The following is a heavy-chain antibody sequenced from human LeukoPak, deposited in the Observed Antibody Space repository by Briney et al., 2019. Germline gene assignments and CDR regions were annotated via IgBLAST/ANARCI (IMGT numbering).Heavy chain of an antibody. CDR2: INTDGSST. CDR1: GFTFSSYW. J-gene: IGHJ3*02. V-gene: IGHV3-74*01. CDR3: ARDEEEWVGATTDGAFDI. D-gene: IGHD1-26*01. Sequence: GGSLRLSCAASGFTFSSYWMHWVRQAPEKGLVWVSRINTDGSSTSYADSVKGRFTISRDNAKNTLYLQMNSLRAEDTAVYYCARDEEEWVGATTDGAFDIWGQGTMITVSS.